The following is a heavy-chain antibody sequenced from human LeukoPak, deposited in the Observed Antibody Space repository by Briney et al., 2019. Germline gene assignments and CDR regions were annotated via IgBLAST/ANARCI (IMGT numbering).Heavy chain of an antibody. CDR3: ARSSIAARPGYFDY. Sequence: SETLSLTCTVSGGSISSYYRSWIRQPPGKGLEWIGYIYYSGSTNYNPSLKSRVTISVDTSKNQFSLKLSSVSAADTAVYYCARSSIAARPGYFDYWGQGTLVTVSS. CDR2: IYYSGST. J-gene: IGHJ4*02. CDR1: GGSISSYY. D-gene: IGHD6-6*01. V-gene: IGHV4-59*01.